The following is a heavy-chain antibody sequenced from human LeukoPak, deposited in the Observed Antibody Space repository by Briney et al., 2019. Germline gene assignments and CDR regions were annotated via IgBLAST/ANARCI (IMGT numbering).Heavy chain of an antibody. J-gene: IGHJ4*02. D-gene: IGHD1-1*01. V-gene: IGHV5-10-1*01. Sequence: GESLKVSCKASGYRFTSYWISWVRQMPGKGLEWTGRIDPTDSYTNYSPSFEGHVTISADKSTATVYLQWSSLKASDTAMYYCARARNWNDVVWFDYWGQGTLVTVSS. CDR3: ARARNWNDVVWFDY. CDR2: IDPTDSYT. CDR1: GYRFTSYW.